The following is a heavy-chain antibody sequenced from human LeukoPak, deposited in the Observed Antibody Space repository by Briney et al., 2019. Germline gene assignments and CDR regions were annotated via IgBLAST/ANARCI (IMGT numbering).Heavy chain of an antibody. CDR2: IRYDGSNK. CDR1: GFIFNTYV. Sequence: GGSLRLSCAASGFIFNTYVMHWVRQAPGKGLKWLAFIRYDGSNKNYADSVKGRFTISRDNTENSLYLQMNSLRAEDTAVYYCAKDGGSDPDSFDIWGQGTMVTVSS. V-gene: IGHV3-30*02. CDR3: AKDGGSDPDSFDI. J-gene: IGHJ3*02. D-gene: IGHD2-15*01.